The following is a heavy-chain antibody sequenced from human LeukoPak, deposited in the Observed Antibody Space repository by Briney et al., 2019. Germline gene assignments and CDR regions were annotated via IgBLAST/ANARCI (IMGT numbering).Heavy chain of an antibody. CDR1: GGSISSSSYY. D-gene: IGHD6-13*01. V-gene: IGHV4-39*01. CDR2: IYYSGST. J-gene: IGHJ4*02. CDR3: ARTPIYSSSLYFDY. Sequence: SETLSLTCTVSGGSISSSSYYWGWIRQPPGKGLEWIGSIYYSGSTYYNPSLKSRVTISVDTSKNQFSLKLSSVTAADTAVYYCARTPIYSSSLYFDYWGQGTLVTVSS.